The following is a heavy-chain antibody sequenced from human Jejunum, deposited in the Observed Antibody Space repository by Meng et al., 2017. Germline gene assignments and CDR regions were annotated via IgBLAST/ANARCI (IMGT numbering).Heavy chain of an antibody. CDR2: IYYSGNT. V-gene: IGHV4-39*02. CDR1: DDSITSSTYY. D-gene: IGHD2-21*01. CDR3: ARGGGDSYGTFDS. Sequence: QVQLQESGPGLVKPSENLSLTCTVSDDSITSSTYYWGWTRQPPGRGLEWIGSIYYSGNTHYSSSLKSRVSISVDTSKNHFSLRLDSLTAADTAVYYCARGGGDSYGTFDSWGRGTLVTVSS. J-gene: IGHJ4*02.